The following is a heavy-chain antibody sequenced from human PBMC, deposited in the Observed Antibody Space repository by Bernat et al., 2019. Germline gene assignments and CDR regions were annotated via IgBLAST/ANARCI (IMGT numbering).Heavy chain of an antibody. CDR2: IYYNSVP. V-gene: IGHV4-59*01. CDR3: VREVRSSPYYYMDV. D-gene: IGHD6-13*01. CDR1: GGSMGSYC. J-gene: IGHJ6*03. Sequence: QVQLQESGPGLMKPSETLSLTCTVSGGSMGSYCWTWIRQPPGKGLEWIGYIYYNSVPLYNPSLKSRVTISVDTSTNQFSLRLTSVTAADTAVYFCVREVRSSPYYYMDVWGKGTPVTVSS.